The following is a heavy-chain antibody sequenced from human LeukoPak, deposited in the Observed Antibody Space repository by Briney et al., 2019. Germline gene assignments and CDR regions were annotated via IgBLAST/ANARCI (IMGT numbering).Heavy chain of an antibody. CDR2: ISGSGGST. CDR3: ARPTGADDAFDI. Sequence: GGSLRLSCAASGFTFSSYAMSWVRQAPGKGLEWVSAISGSGGSTYYADSVKGRFTISRDNSKNTLYLQMNSLRAEDTAVYYCARPTGADDAFDIWGQGTMVTVSS. J-gene: IGHJ3*02. CDR1: GFTFSSYA. V-gene: IGHV3-23*01. D-gene: IGHD7-27*01.